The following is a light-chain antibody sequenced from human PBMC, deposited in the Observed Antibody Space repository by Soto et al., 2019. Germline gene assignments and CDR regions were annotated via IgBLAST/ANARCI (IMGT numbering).Light chain of an antibody. CDR2: DAS. V-gene: IGKV3-11*01. J-gene: IGKJ5*01. CDR1: QNVSLS. Sequence: EIVLTQSPATLSFSPGGRATLSCRASQNVSLSLAWYQQRPGQAPRLLIYDASKRASGIPARFSGSGSGTDFTLTISSLEPEDFATYYCQQSYSTPITFGQGTDWRL. CDR3: QQSYSTPIT.